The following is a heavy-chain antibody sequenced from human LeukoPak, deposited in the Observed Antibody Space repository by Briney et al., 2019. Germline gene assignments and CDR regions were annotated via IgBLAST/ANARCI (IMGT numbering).Heavy chain of an antibody. Sequence: SETLSLTCTVSGGSISSFYWSWIQQPPGKGLEWIGYIYYSGSINYNSSLKSRVTISVDTSKNQFSLKLSSVTAADTAVYYCARLRIVGDTYAFDIWGQGTMVTVSS. CDR1: GGSISSFY. V-gene: IGHV4-59*01. CDR3: ARLRIVGDTYAFDI. J-gene: IGHJ3*02. D-gene: IGHD1-26*01. CDR2: IYYSGSI.